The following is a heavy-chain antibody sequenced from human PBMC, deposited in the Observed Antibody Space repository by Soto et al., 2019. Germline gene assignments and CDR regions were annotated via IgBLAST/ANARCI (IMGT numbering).Heavy chain of an antibody. CDR1: GFTFSSYA. J-gene: IGHJ4*02. V-gene: IGHV3-23*01. CDR3: AKDLVLGGYSGLADY. Sequence: GGSLRLSCAASGFTFSSYAMSWVRQAPGKGLEWVSAISGSGGSTYYADSVKGRFTISRDNSKNTLYLQMNSLRAEDTAVYYCAKDLVLGGYSGLADYWGQGTLVTVSS. D-gene: IGHD2-15*01. CDR2: ISGSGGST.